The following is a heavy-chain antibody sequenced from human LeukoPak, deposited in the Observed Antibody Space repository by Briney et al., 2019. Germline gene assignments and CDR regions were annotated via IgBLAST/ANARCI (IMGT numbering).Heavy chain of an antibody. CDR1: GFTVSSNY. V-gene: IGHV3-66*01. Sequence: GGSLRLSCAASGFTVSSNYMSWVRQAPGKGLKWVAVIYSGGGTYYADSVKGRFTISRDNSKNTVYLQMNSLRAEDTAVYYCARASFWFDYSGYYFDFWGQGTLVTVSS. J-gene: IGHJ4*02. D-gene: IGHD2-15*01. CDR2: IYSGGGT. CDR3: ARASFWFDYSGYYFDF.